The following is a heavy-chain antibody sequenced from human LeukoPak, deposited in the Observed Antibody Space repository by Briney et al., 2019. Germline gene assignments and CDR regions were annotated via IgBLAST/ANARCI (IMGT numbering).Heavy chain of an antibody. D-gene: IGHD6-19*01. J-gene: IGHJ4*02. V-gene: IGHV3-21*01. CDR2: ISSSSSYI. Sequence: PGGSPRLSCAASGFTFSSYSMNWVRQAPGKGLEWVSSISSSSSYIYYADSVKGRFTISRDNAKNSLYLQMNSLRAEDTAVYYCARLAVAVFFDYWGQGTLVTVSS. CDR3: ARLAVAVFFDY. CDR1: GFTFSSYS.